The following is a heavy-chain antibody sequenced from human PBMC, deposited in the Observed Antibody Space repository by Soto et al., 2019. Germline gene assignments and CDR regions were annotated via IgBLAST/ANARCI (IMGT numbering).Heavy chain of an antibody. CDR2: ISYDGSNK. V-gene: IGHV3-30*04. J-gene: IGHJ3*02. D-gene: IGHD7-27*01. CDR3: ARDYGLTGAFDI. CDR1: GFTFSSYA. Sequence: GGSLRLSCAASGFTFSSYAMHWVRQAPGKGLEWVAVISYDGSNKYYADSVKGRFTISRDNSKNTLYLQMNSLRAEDTAVYYCARDYGLTGAFDIWGQGTMVTVSS.